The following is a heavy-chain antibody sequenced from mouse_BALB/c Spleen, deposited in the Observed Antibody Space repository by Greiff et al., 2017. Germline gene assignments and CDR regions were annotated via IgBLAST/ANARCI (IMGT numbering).Heavy chain of an antibody. CDR1: GFSLTSYG. J-gene: IGHJ4*01. CDR2: IWSGGST. Sequence: QVQLQQSGPGLVQPSQSLSITCTVSGFSLTSYGVHWVRQSPGKGLEWLGVIWSGGSTDYNAAFISRLSISKDNSKSQVFFKMNSLQANDTAIYYCARLRDGYYGAMDYWGQGTSVTVSS. V-gene: IGHV2-2*02. CDR3: ARLRDGYYGAMDY. D-gene: IGHD2-3*01.